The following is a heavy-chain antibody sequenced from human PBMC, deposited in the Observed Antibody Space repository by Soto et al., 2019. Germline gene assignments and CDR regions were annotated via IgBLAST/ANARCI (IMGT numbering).Heavy chain of an antibody. D-gene: IGHD3-22*01. Sequence: QVQLVQSGDEVKKPGASVKVSCKASGYTFSRYGISWVRQAPGQGPEWLGWISTYNGNTNYAQKFQGRVTMTTDTSTSTAYMELRSLGSDDTAVYYCATPDYYDSSGYGGYYDMDVWGQGTTIIVSS. V-gene: IGHV1-18*01. CDR3: ATPDYYDSSGYGGYYDMDV. J-gene: IGHJ6*02. CDR1: GYTFSRYG. CDR2: ISTYNGNT.